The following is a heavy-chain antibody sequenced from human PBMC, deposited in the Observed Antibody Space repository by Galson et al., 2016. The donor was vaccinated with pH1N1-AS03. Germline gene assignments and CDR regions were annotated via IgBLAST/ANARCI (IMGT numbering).Heavy chain of an antibody. D-gene: IGHD6-19*01. V-gene: IGHV4-59*04. CDR1: GGSINSHY. J-gene: IGHJ4*02. Sequence: ETLSLTCTVSGGSINSHYWSWIRQPPGRGLEWIGSIYPAVSTDYNPSLKSRVAKSVDTSKNQFSLNLSSVTAADTALYYCARSPRLISVAGTFPSRFDFWGQGTLVTVPS. CDR3: ARSPRLISVAGTFPSRFDF. CDR2: IYPAVST.